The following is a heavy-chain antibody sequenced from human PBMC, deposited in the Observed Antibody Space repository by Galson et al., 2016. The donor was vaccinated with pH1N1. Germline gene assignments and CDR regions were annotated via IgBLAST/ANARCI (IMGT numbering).Heavy chain of an antibody. CDR1: GFTFDDYA. CDR2: ISWNSGSI. D-gene: IGHD3-10*01. V-gene: IGHV3-9*01. J-gene: IGHJ4*02. CDR3: AKVTGHLYGYVDY. Sequence: SLRLSCAASGFTFDDYAMHWVRQAPGKGLEWVSGISWNSGSIGYADSVRGRFTISRDNAKNSLYLQMNSLRAEDTALYYCAKVTGHLYGYVDYWGQGTLVTVSS.